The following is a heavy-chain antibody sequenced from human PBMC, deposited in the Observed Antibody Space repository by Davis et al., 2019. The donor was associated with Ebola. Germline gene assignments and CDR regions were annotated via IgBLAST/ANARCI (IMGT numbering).Heavy chain of an antibody. Sequence: PSETLSLTCAVYGGSFSGYYWSWIRQPPGKGLEWIGEINHSGSTNYNPSLKSRVTISVDTSKNQFSLKLSAVTAADTAVYYCASAYCSSTSCYEGYWGQGTLVTVSS. CDR3: ASAYCSSTSCYEGY. V-gene: IGHV4-34*01. J-gene: IGHJ4*02. CDR1: GGSFSGYY. D-gene: IGHD2-2*01. CDR2: INHSGST.